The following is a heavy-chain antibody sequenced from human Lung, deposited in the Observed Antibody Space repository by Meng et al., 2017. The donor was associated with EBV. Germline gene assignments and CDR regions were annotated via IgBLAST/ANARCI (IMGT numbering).Heavy chain of an antibody. V-gene: IGHV4-39*01. CDR2: VVYSGTT. Sequence: QLQLKEPGPGLVKPSETLSLTCTVSGGSISSSSYYWAWIRQPPGEGLEWIGSVVYSGTTYYTSSLKSRVSISVDTSKNQFSLKLSSVTAADTAVYYCARHHHSPTFDYWGQGTLVTVSS. D-gene: IGHD1-14*01. CDR3: ARHHHSPTFDY. J-gene: IGHJ4*02. CDR1: GGSISSSSYY.